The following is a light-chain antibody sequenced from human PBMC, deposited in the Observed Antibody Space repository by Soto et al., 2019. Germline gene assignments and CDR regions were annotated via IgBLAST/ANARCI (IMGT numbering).Light chain of an antibody. V-gene: IGLV2-8*01. Sequence: QSALTQPPSASGSPGQSVTISCTGTSSDVAGYNYVSWYQQHPGKAPKLMISEVSKRPSGVPDRFSGSKSGNTASLTVSGLQPEVEADYYCSSFAGNNNLVFGGGTKLTVL. CDR2: EVS. J-gene: IGLJ2*01. CDR3: SSFAGNNNLV. CDR1: SSDVAGYNY.